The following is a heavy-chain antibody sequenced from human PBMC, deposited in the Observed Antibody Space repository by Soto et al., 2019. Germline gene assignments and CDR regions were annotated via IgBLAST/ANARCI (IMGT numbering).Heavy chain of an antibody. CDR2: IRAYNGYT. J-gene: IGHJ4*02. Sequence: ASVKVSCKASGYTFTSYGISWVRQAPGQGLEWMGWIRAYNGYTNYAQKFQGRVTITTDTSTSTAYMELRSLISDDTAVYYCARASDGYRSGWYVGYFDYWGQGTMVTVSS. D-gene: IGHD6-19*01. CDR1: GYTFTSYG. V-gene: IGHV1-18*04. CDR3: ARASDGYRSGWYVGYFDY.